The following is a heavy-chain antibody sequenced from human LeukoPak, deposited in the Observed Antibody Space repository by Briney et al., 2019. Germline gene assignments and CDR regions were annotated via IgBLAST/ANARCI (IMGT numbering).Heavy chain of an antibody. D-gene: IGHD3-22*01. Sequence: GGSLRLSCAASGFTFSSYAMTWVRQAPGKGLEWVSGISGSGGGTYYADSVKGRFTISRDNSKNTLYVQMNSLRAEDTADYYCAKDRQSRGSLGFDYWGQGALVIVSS. J-gene: IGHJ4*02. CDR3: AKDRQSRGSLGFDY. V-gene: IGHV3-23*01. CDR1: GFTFSSYA. CDR2: ISGSGGGT.